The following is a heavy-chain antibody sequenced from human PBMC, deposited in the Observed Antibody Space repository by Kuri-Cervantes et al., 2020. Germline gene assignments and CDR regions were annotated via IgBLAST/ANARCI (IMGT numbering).Heavy chain of an antibody. D-gene: IGHD4-17*01. CDR3: AASGSDDYGDYVSGWYFDL. V-gene: IGHV1-58*02. CDR1: GFTFTNSI. J-gene: IGHJ2*01. Sequence: SVKVSCKASGFTFTNSIIQWVRQSRGQRLEWMGWIVVGSGYTKFAQKFQERVTITRDMSTSTAYMELSSLRSEDTAVYYCAASGSDDYGDYVSGWYFDLWGRGTLVTVSS. CDR2: IVVGSGYT.